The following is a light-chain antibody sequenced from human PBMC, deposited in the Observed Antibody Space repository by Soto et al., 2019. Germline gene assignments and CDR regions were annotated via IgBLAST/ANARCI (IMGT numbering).Light chain of an antibody. CDR2: DAS. J-gene: IGKJ1*01. Sequence: EVVLTQSPATVSLFPGERATLSCRASQSVGSFLAWYQHRPGQAPRLLIYDASNRAKGIPPRFSGTGSGTDFTLTISSLEPEYFAVYFCKQRGQGPPTLGQGTKVAIK. CDR1: QSVGSF. CDR3: KQRGQGPPT. V-gene: IGKV3-11*01.